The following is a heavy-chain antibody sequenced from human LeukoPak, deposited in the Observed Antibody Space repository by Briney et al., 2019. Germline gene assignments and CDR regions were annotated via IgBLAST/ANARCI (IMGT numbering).Heavy chain of an antibody. J-gene: IGHJ4*02. Sequence: SETLSLTCTVSGGSISSSSYYWGWIRQPPGKGLEWIGSIYYSGSTYYNPSLKSRVTISVDTSKNQFSLKLSSVTAADTAVYYCARRRDSYNLGGFDYWGQGTLVTVSS. V-gene: IGHV4-39*01. CDR3: ARRRDSYNLGGFDY. CDR1: GGSISSSSYY. CDR2: IYYSGST. D-gene: IGHD5-24*01.